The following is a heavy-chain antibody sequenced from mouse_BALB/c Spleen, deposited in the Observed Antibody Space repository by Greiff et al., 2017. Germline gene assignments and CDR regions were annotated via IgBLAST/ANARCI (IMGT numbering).Heavy chain of an antibody. Sequence: VQLQQSGPGLVAPSQSLSITCTVSGFSLTSYGVHWVRQPPGKGLEWLGVIWAGGSTNYNSALMSRLSISKDNSKSQVFLKMNSLQTDDTAMYYCASGGGAWFAYWGQGTLVTVSA. V-gene: IGHV2-9*02. CDR1: GFSLTSYG. J-gene: IGHJ3*01. CDR3: ASGGGAWFAY. CDR2: IWAGGST.